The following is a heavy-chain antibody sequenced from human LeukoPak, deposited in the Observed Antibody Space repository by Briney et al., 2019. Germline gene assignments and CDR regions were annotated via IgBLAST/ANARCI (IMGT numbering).Heavy chain of an antibody. CDR1: GGSISGYY. Sequence: RASDTPSLTCTVSGGSISGYYWSWIRQPPGKGLEWIGNIYYSGSTNYNPSLKSRVTISVDTSKNQFSLKLSSVTAADTAIYYCARGRSERSFDYWGQGTLVTVSS. D-gene: IGHD1-1*01. CDR3: ARGRSERSFDY. V-gene: IGHV4-59*01. CDR2: IYYSGST. J-gene: IGHJ4*02.